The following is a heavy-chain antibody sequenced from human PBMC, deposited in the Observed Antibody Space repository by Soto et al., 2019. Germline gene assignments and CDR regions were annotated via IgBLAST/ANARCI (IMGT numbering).Heavy chain of an antibody. CDR3: ARVPHILFMGGFDY. Sequence: SETLSLTCTVSGGSISSGGYYWSWIRQHPGKGLEWIGYIYYSGSTYYNPSLKSRVTISVDTSKNQFSLKLSSVTAADTAVYYCARVPHILFMGGFDYWGQGTLVTV. V-gene: IGHV4-31*03. CDR1: GGSISSGGYY. J-gene: IGHJ4*02. CDR2: IYYSGST. D-gene: IGHD3-16*01.